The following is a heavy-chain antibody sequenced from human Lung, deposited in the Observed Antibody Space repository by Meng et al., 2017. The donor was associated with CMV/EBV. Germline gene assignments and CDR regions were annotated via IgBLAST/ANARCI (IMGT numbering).Heavy chain of an antibody. Sequence: ESRTALVKPSSPLSLTCAVSGCSIPNHNWRAWVPQPPVKWLEWIGDIPHRGSSAYNPSLTSRVSMSIDKSKNQSSLQLTSVTAADTAVYHCLRRSGGSVWGQGTLVTVSS. V-gene: IGHV4-4*02. J-gene: IGHJ1*01. CDR3: LRRSGGSV. D-gene: IGHD3-10*01. CDR1: GCSIPNHNW. CDR2: IPHRGSS.